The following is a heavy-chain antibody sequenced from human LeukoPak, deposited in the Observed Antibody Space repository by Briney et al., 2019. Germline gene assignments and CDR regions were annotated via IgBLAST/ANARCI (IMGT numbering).Heavy chain of an antibody. CDR2: ISGSGGST. J-gene: IGHJ3*02. D-gene: IGHD2-15*01. CDR3: AKCGIVVVVHDAFDI. CDR1: GFPFSSYA. Sequence: GGSLRLSCAASGFPFSSYAMSWVRQAPGKGLEWVSAISGSGGSTYYADSVKGRFTISRDNSKNTLYLQMNNLRAEDTAVYYCAKCGIVVVVHDAFDIWGQGTMVTVSS. V-gene: IGHV3-23*01.